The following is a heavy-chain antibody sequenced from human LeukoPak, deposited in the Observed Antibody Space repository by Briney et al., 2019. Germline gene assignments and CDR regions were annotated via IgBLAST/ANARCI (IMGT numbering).Heavy chain of an antibody. CDR1: GGSISSFY. J-gene: IGHJ4*02. CDR2: IYYSGIT. D-gene: IGHD4-17*01. Sequence: SETLSLTCTVSGGSISSFYWSWIRQPPGKGLEWIGYIYYSGITNYNPSLKSRVTISVDTSRNQFSLKLSSVTAADTAVYYCARRTRYGDYLDYWGQGTLLTVSS. CDR3: ARRTRYGDYLDY. V-gene: IGHV4-59*08.